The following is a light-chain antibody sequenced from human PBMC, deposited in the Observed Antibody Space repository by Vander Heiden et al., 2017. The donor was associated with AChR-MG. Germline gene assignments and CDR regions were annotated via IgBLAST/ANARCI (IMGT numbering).Light chain of an antibody. Sequence: EIVMTQSPATLSVSPGERATLSCRASQRVSSNLAWYQQKPGQAPRLLIYGASTRATAFPARFSGSESGTEFTLTMSSLQSEDFAVYYCQQYKDWPLTFGAGTKVEIK. V-gene: IGKV3-15*01. CDR2: GAS. CDR3: QQYKDWPLT. CDR1: QRVSSN. J-gene: IGKJ4*01.